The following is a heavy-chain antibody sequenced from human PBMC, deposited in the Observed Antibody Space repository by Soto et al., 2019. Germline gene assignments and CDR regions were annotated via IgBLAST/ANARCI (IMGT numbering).Heavy chain of an antibody. CDR1: GDSVSSNSAA. V-gene: IGHV6-1*01. Sequence: SQTRSLTCAISGDSVSSNSAAWNWIRQSPSRGLEWLGRTYYRSKWYNDYAVSVKSRITINPDTSKNQFSLQLNSVTPEDTAVYYCARVFRYCXSTSCYFSYYYYYGMDVWGQGTTVTVSS. D-gene: IGHD2-2*01. CDR3: ARVFRYCXSTSCYFSYYYYYGMDV. CDR2: TYYRSKWYN. J-gene: IGHJ6*02.